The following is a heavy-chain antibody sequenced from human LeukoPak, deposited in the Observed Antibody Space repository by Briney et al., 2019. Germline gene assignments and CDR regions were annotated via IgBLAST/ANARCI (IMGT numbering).Heavy chain of an antibody. Sequence: PGGSLRLSCAASGFTFNKHGMHWVRQAPGKGLEWLSFVRNDGNDKYYADSVKGRFTISRDNSKNTLYLQMNSLRPEDTALYYCVRDFEWSFDTWDQGTLVTVSS. D-gene: IGHD3-3*01. CDR1: GFTFNKHG. CDR2: VRNDGNDK. J-gene: IGHJ4*02. V-gene: IGHV3-30*02. CDR3: VRDFEWSFDT.